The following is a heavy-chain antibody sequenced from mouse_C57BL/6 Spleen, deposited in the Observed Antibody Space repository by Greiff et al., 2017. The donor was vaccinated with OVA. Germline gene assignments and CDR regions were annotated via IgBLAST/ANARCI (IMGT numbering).Heavy chain of an antibody. CDR2: IHPNSGST. CDR1: GYTFTSYW. CDR3: AREGFWYFDV. J-gene: IGHJ1*03. V-gene: IGHV1-64*01. Sequence: VQLQQPGAELVKPGATVKLSCKASGYTFTSYWMHWVKQRPGQGLEWIGMIHPNSGSTNYNEKFKSKATLTVDKSSSTAYMQLSSLTSEDSAFYYCAREGFWYFDVWGTGTTVTVSS.